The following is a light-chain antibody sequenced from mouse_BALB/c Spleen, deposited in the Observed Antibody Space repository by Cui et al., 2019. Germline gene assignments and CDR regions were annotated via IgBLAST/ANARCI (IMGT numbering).Light chain of an antibody. Sequence: IQMTQSPASLSVSVGETVTITCRTSENIYNNFGWHQQTQRSSHQLMVNAATHLAYGLPRRCSGGGGGIQYPLKSNMLPDEDVGSYYCQRCCGIYTFGGGTKLEIK. J-gene: IGKJ2*01. CDR2: AAT. CDR1: ENIYNN. V-gene: IGKV12-46*01. CDR3: QRCCGIYT.